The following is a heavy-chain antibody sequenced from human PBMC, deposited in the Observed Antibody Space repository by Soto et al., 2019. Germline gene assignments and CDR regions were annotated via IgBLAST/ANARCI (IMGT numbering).Heavy chain of an antibody. J-gene: IGHJ4*02. D-gene: IGHD3-10*01. Sequence: QVQLVQSGAEMKKPGSSVKVSCQSSGGTSNTYAMNWVRQAPGQGPEWMGDISPMFGAANYAPKFQGRVTITADESTGTSYMQLSSLTSEDTALYFCAREVQVHTPAFVYRGQGTLVTVSS. CDR3: AREVQVHTPAFVY. CDR1: GGTSNTYA. V-gene: IGHV1-69*19. CDR2: ISPMFGAA.